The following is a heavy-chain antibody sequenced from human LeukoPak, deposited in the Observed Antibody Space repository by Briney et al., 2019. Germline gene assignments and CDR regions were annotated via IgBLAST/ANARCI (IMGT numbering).Heavy chain of an antibody. V-gene: IGHV1-18*01. J-gene: IGHJ4*02. D-gene: IGHD3-3*01. CDR3: ARGALFGVVPLPFGY. Sequence: GASVKVSCKASGYAFTSYGISWVRQAPGQGLEWMGWISAYNGNTNYAQKLQGRVTMTTDTSTSTAYMELRSLRSDDTAVYYCARGALFGVVPLPFGYWGQGTLVTVSS. CDR2: ISAYNGNT. CDR1: GYAFTSYG.